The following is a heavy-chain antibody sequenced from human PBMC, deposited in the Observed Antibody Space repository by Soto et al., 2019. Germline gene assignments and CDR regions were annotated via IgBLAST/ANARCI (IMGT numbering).Heavy chain of an antibody. CDR1: GFTFSLSA. J-gene: IGHJ4*02. Sequence: NVACNGDGFTFSLSAVQWLRQARGQGLEWIGWIVAASGKTYYSQIFKERVTITRDMSTSTAYMELSSLSSEDTAVYYCAATLDWGSYDFGGYPSWGQGSLLTVSS. V-gene: IGHV1-58*01. CDR2: IVAASGKT. D-gene: IGHD3-22*01. CDR3: AATLDWGSYDFGGYPS.